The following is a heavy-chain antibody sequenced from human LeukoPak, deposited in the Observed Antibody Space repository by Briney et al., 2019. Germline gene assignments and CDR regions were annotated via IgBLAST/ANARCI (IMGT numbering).Heavy chain of an antibody. CDR3: TKGRGI. CDR2: IYTSGST. CDR1: GGSISSGSYD. J-gene: IGHJ4*02. Sequence: SETLSLTCTVSGGSISSGSYDWYWIRQPDGKGLEWIVHIYTSGSTDYNPSLKSRVTISVATSKNQFSLKLTSVTAADTAIYYCTKGRGIWGQGTLVTVSS. V-gene: IGHV4-61*09. D-gene: IGHD3-10*01.